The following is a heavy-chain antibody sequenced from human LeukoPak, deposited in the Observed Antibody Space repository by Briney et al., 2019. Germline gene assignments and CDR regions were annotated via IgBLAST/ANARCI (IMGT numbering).Heavy chain of an antibody. Sequence: SQTLSLTCTVSGGSISSGDYYWSWIRQPPGKGLEWIGYIYYSGSTYYNPSLKSRVTISVDTSKNQFSLKLSSVTAADTAVYYCARDLRFLEWAYGMDVWGQGTTVTVSS. CDR2: IYYSGST. J-gene: IGHJ6*02. D-gene: IGHD3-3*01. CDR1: GGSISSGDYY. CDR3: ARDLRFLEWAYGMDV. V-gene: IGHV4-30-4*01.